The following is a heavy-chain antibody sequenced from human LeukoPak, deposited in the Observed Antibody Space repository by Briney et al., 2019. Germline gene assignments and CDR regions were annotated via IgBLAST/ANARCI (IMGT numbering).Heavy chain of an antibody. J-gene: IGHJ2*01. CDR3: ARLKLGAYFDL. D-gene: IGHD3-16*01. CDR2: IHSNGRT. V-gene: IGHV4-59*08. CDR1: GGSFSGYY. Sequence: SETLSLTCAVYGGSFSGYYWSWIRQPPGKGLGWIAYIHSNGRTNYNPSLKSRVTILLDTSKNQCSLKLTSVSAADTAVYYCARLKLGAYFDLWGRGTLVTVSS.